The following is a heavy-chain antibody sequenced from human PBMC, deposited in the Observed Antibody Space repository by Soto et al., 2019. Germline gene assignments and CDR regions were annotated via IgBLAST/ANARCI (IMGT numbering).Heavy chain of an antibody. CDR2: IIPIFGTA. CDR1: GGTFSSYA. Sequence: SVKVSCKASGGTFSSYATSWVRQAPGQGLEWKGGIIPIFGTANYAQKFQGRVTITADKSTSTDYMELSSLRSEDTAVYYCARATRIAALPFYYYYGMDVWGQGTTVTVSS. CDR3: ARATRIAALPFYYYYGMDV. V-gene: IGHV1-69*06. D-gene: IGHD6-6*01. J-gene: IGHJ6*02.